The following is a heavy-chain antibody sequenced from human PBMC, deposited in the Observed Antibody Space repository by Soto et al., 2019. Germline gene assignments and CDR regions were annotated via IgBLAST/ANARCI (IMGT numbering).Heavy chain of an antibody. CDR1: GFTFRNYA. Sequence: EVQLLESGGGLVQPGGSLRLSCAASGFTFRNYAMSWVRRAPGKGLEWVSLISASGGSTYYTDSVKGRFTISRDNSKNTLNLQMNSLRAEDTAVYYCANRNYYGSGRYGMDVWGQGTTVTVSS. CDR3: ANRNYYGSGRYGMDV. V-gene: IGHV3-23*01. D-gene: IGHD3-10*01. J-gene: IGHJ6*02. CDR2: ISASGGST.